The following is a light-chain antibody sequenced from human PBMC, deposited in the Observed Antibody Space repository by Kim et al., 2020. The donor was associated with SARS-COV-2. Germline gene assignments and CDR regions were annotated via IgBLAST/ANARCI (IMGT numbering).Light chain of an antibody. CDR2: GAS. V-gene: IGKV3-15*01. CDR1: QSVSSN. J-gene: IGKJ2*03. Sequence: SGSPGERAPLSCRASQSVSSNLAWYQQKPGQAPRLLIYGASTRATGIPARFSGSGSGTEFTLTISSLQSEDFAVYYCQQYNNWPQSFGQGTKLEIK. CDR3: QQYNNWPQS.